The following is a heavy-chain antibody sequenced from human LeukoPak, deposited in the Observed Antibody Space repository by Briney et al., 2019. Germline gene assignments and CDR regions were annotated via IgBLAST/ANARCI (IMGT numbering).Heavy chain of an antibody. CDR3: AKDRDIVVVVAAQDY. V-gene: IGHV3-23*01. CDR1: GFTFSSYA. J-gene: IGHJ4*02. D-gene: IGHD2-15*01. Sequence: GGSLRLSCAASGFTFSSYAMSWVRQAPGKGLEWVSAISGSGGSTYYADSVKGRFTISRDNSKNTLYLQMNSLRAEDTAVYYCAKDRDIVVVVAAQDYWGQGTLVTVSS. CDR2: ISGSGGST.